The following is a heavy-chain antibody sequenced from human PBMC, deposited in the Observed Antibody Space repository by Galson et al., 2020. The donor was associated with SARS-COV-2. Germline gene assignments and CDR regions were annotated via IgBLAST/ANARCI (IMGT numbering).Heavy chain of an antibody. CDR3: ARDYPPHLVGRDAFDI. CDR1: GGSISSSSYY. Sequence: SETLSLTCTVSGGSISSSSYYWGWIRQPPGKGLEWIGSIYYSGSTYYNPSLKSRVTISVDPSKNQFSLKLSSVTAADTAVYYCARDYPPHLVGRDAFDIWGQGTMVTVSS. V-gene: IGHV4-39*07. D-gene: IGHD3-10*01. CDR2: IYYSGST. J-gene: IGHJ3*02.